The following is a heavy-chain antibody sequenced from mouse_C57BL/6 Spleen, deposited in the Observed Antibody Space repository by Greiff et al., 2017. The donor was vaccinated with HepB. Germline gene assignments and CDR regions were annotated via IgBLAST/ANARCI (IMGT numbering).Heavy chain of an antibody. J-gene: IGHJ1*03. V-gene: IGHV8-8*01. Sequence: QVTLKESGPGILQPSQTLSLTCSFSGFSLSTFGMGVGWIRQPSGKGLEWLAHIWWDDDKYYNPSLKSRLTISKDTSKNQVFLKIANVDTADTATYYGARIGAYGSSYYWYFDVWGTGTTVTVSS. D-gene: IGHD1-1*01. CDR2: IWWDDDK. CDR3: ARIGAYGSSYYWYFDV. CDR1: GFSLSTFGMG.